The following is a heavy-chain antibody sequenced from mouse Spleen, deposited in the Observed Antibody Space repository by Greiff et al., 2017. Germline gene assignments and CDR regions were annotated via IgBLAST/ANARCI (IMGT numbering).Heavy chain of an antibody. CDR1: GFSLTNYA. CDR2: IWSDGST. D-gene: IGHD2-4*01. Sequence: VKLMESGPGLVAPSQSLSITCTVSGFSLTNYAVHWVRQSPGKGLEWLGVIWSDGSTDYNAAFISRLSISKDNSKSQVFFKMNSLQADDTAIYYCAISTMITTGFAYWGQGTLVTVSA. J-gene: IGHJ3*01. CDR3: AISTMITTGFAY. V-gene: IGHV2-4-1*01.